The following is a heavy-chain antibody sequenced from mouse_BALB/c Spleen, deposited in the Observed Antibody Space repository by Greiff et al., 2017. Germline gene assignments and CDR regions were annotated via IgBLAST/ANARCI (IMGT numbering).Heavy chain of an antibody. CDR1: GYSITSDYA. Sequence: EVKLMESGPGLVKPSQSLSLTCTVTGYSITSDYAWNWIRQFPGNKLEWMGYISYSGSTSYNPSLKSRISITRDTSKNQFFLQLNSVTTEDTATYYCARSRDYRYDAYFDVWGAGTTVTVSS. J-gene: IGHJ1*01. CDR3: ARSRDYRYDAYFDV. V-gene: IGHV3-2*02. CDR2: ISYSGST. D-gene: IGHD2-14*01.